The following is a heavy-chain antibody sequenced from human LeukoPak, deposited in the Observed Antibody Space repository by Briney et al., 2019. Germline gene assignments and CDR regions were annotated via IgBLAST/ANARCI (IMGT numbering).Heavy chain of an antibody. D-gene: IGHD3-10*01. V-gene: IGHV3-23*01. J-gene: IGHJ4*02. CDR2: IGGSGGST. CDR3: AKAGQALWSRTGYSDY. CDR1: GFTFSSYA. Sequence: GGSLRLSCAASGFTFSSYAMSWVRQAPGKGLEWVSAIGGSGGSTYYADSVKGRFTISRDNSKNTLYLQMNSLRAEDTAVYYCAKAGQALWSRTGYSDYWGQGTLVTVSS.